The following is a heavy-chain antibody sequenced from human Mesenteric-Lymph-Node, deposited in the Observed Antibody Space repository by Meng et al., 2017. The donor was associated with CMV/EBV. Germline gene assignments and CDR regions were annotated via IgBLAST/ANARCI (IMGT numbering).Heavy chain of an antibody. CDR1: GYAFTDYY. CDR3: AKPIYDYWSGYGEFDY. J-gene: IGHJ4*02. V-gene: IGHV1-2*02. Sequence: SGYAFTDYYMHWVRQAPGQGLEWVGWINPNGGATNYAQKFRGRVSMTTDTSINTVYMELTRLTSDDTAVYYCAKPIYDYWSGYGEFDYWGQGTLVTVSS. CDR2: INPNGGAT. D-gene: IGHD3-3*01.